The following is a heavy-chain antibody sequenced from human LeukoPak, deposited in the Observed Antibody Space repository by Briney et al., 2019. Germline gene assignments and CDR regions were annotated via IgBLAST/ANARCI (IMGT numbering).Heavy chain of an antibody. J-gene: IGHJ3*02. CDR3: AGRLGGSEAFDI. Sequence: TSETLSLTCAVSGGSISSSNWWSWVRQPPGKGLEWVSSISSSGSYIYYADSVKGRFTISRDNAKNSLYLQMNSLRAEDTAVYYCAGRLGGSEAFDIWGQGTMVTVSS. CDR1: GGSISSSN. D-gene: IGHD3-3*01. CDR2: ISSSGSYI. V-gene: IGHV3-21*01.